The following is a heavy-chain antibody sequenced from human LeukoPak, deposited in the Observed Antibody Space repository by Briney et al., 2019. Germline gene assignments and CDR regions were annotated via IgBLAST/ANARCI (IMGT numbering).Heavy chain of an antibody. Sequence: ASVKVSCKASGYTFTSYGISWVRQAPRQGLEWMGWISAYNGNTNYAQKLQGRVTMTTDTSTSTAYMELRSLRSDDTAVYYCARDFLVTSGDYGMDVWGQGTTVTVSS. CDR1: GYTFTSYG. CDR2: ISAYNGNT. CDR3: ARDFLVTSGDYGMDV. D-gene: IGHD4-11*01. V-gene: IGHV1-18*01. J-gene: IGHJ6*02.